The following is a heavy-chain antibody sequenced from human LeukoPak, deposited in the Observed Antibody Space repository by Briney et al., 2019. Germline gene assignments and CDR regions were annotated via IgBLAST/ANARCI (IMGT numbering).Heavy chain of an antibody. V-gene: IGHV3-7*01. D-gene: IGHD6-13*01. CDR1: GFTFSRYW. Sequence: PGGSLRLSCAASGFTFSRYWMSWVRQAPGKGLEWVANIKQDGSEKYYVDSVEGRFTISRDNAKNSLYLQMNSLRAEDTAVYYCARLAAAGGYYYYGMDVWGQGTTVTVSS. J-gene: IGHJ6*02. CDR3: ARLAAAGGYYYYGMDV. CDR2: IKQDGSEK.